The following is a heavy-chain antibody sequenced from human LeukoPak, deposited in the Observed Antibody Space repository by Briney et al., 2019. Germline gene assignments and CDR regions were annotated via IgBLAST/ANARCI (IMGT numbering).Heavy chain of an antibody. CDR3: ARGVGVTQDRTRIHYYYGMDV. CDR2: ISAYNGNT. CDR1: GYTFTSYG. V-gene: IGHV1-18*01. Sequence: GASVKVSCKASGYTFTSYGISWVRQAPGQGLEWMGWISAYNGNTNYAQKLQGRVTMTRDTSTTTVYMELSSLRSEDTAVYYCARGVGVTQDRTRIHYYYGMDVWGQGTTVTVSS. D-gene: IGHD1-26*01. J-gene: IGHJ6*02.